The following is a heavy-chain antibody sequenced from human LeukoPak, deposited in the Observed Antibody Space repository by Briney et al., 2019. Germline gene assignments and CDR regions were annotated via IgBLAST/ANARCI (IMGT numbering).Heavy chain of an antibody. D-gene: IGHD6-13*01. Sequence: GGSLRLSCAASGFTFSSYGMSWVRQAPGKGLEWVSAISGSGGSTYYADSVKGRFTISRDNAKNSLYLQMNSLRAEDTAVYYCARDLAAGDYWGQGTLVTVSS. V-gene: IGHV3-23*01. CDR3: ARDLAAGDY. J-gene: IGHJ4*02. CDR1: GFTFSSYG. CDR2: ISGSGGST.